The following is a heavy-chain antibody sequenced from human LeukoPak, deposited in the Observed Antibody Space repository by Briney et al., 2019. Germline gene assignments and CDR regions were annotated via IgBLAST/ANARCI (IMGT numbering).Heavy chain of an antibody. CDR1: GYSFTSYW. CDR3: ARPTYYYDSSGYLDAFDI. Sequence: GESLKISCKGSGYSFTSYWIGWVRQMPGKGLEWMGIIYPGDSETRYSPSLQGQVTISADKSINTAYLQWSSLKASDTAMYYCARPTYYYDSSGYLDAFDIWGQGTMVTVSS. J-gene: IGHJ3*02. D-gene: IGHD3-22*01. V-gene: IGHV5-51*01. CDR2: IYPGDSET.